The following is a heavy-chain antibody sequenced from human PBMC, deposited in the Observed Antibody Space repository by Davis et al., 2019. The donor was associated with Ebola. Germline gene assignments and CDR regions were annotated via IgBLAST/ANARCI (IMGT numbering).Heavy chain of an antibody. J-gene: IGHJ6*02. CDR3: ARGKYYYGMDV. Sequence: SETLSLTCAVYGGSFSGYYWSWIRQPPEKGLEWIGEINHSGSTNYNPSLKSRVTISVDTSKNQFSLKLSSVTAADTAVYYCARGKYYYGMDVWGQGTTVTVSS. CDR2: INHSGST. CDR1: GGSFSGYY. V-gene: IGHV4-34*01.